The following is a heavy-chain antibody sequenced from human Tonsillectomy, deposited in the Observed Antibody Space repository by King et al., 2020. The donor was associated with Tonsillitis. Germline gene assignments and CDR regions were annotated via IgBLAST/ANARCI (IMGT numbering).Heavy chain of an antibody. D-gene: IGHD3-3*01. CDR1: GGSISRYY. CDR3: ARDFGDFWSGNWFDP. J-gene: IGHJ5*02. Sequence: VQLQESGPGLVKPSETLSLTCIVSGGSISRYYWSWILQSPGKGLEWIGYIDYSGSTNYNPSLKSRVTISVDTSKNQFSLKVSSVTAADTAVYYCARDFGDFWSGNWFDPWGQGTLVTVSS. V-gene: IGHV4-59*01. CDR2: IDYSGST.